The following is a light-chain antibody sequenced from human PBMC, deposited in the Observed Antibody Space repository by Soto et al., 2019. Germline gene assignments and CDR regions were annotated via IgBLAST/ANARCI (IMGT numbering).Light chain of an antibody. V-gene: IGKV1-5*01. CDR1: QSISSL. CDR2: DAS. J-gene: IGKJ5*01. Sequence: DIHMTQSPSSLSASVGDRVTITCRASQSISSLLAWYQQKPGKAPKLLIYDASSLESGVPSRFSGSGSGTEFTLTITSLQSEDFAVYYCQQYNEWPITFGQGTRLEIK. CDR3: QQYNEWPIT.